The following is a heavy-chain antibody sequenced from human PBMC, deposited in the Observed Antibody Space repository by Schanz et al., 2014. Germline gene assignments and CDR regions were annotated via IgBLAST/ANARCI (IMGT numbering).Heavy chain of an antibody. CDR1: GFAVDNYY. J-gene: IGHJ4*02. Sequence: EVLLVASGGGLVQPGGSLRLSCAASGFAVDNYYMSCVRQAPGRGLEWVSIIFTDSRTYYADSVKGRFTISRDSSKNTLFLQMNSLRTEDTAVYYCARLDPYCRSGTCSRAFDFWGQGTLVTVSS. D-gene: IGHD2-15*01. CDR2: IFTDSRT. V-gene: IGHV3-66*02. CDR3: ARLDPYCRSGTCSRAFDF.